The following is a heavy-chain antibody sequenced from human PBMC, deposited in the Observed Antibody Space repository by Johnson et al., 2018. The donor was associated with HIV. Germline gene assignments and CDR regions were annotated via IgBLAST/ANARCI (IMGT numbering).Heavy chain of an antibody. CDR2: IKQDGSEK. V-gene: IGHV3-7*03. D-gene: IGHD6-19*01. CDR3: AKDLRQWLVDALHL. CDR1: GFTFSSNY. Sequence: EMQLVESGGGLVQRGGSLRFSCAASGFTFSSNYMSWVRQAPGKGLEWVANIKQDGSEKYYMDSVKGRFIISRDNAQNSLYLQMNSLRAEDTALYYCAKDLRQWLVDALHLWGQGTMVTVSS. J-gene: IGHJ3*01.